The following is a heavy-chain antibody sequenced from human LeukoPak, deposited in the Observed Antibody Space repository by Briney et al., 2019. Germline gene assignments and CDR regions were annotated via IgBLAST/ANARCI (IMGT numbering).Heavy chain of an antibody. CDR3: ARSSGWDDAFDI. J-gene: IGHJ3*02. V-gene: IGHV4-59*01. CDR2: IYYTGST. Sequence: SETLSLTCTVSGGSISSYYWSWIRQPPGKGLEWIGNIYYTGSTSYNPSLKSRVTISLDTSKNQSSLKLSPVTAADTAVYYCARSSGWDDAFDIWGHGTMVTVSS. D-gene: IGHD6-19*01. CDR1: GGSISSYY.